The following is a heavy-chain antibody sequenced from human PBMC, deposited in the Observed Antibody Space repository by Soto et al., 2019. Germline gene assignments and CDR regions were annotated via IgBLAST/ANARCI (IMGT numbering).Heavy chain of an antibody. CDR2: ISWDGGST. D-gene: IGHD3-3*01. Sequence: PGPSLRLSGAVSGFNIDDYAMHWVRQAPGKGLDWVSRISWDGGSTYYADSVKGRFTISRDNSKNSLYLQMNSLRTEDTALYYCAKAQVGDWEWLFDYWGQGA. V-gene: IGHV3-43*01. CDR1: GFNIDDYA. J-gene: IGHJ4*02. CDR3: AKAQVGDWEWLFDY.